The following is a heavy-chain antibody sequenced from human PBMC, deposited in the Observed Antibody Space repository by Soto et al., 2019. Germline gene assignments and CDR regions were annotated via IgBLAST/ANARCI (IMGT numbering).Heavy chain of an antibody. J-gene: IGHJ4*02. V-gene: IGHV3-7*01. CDR2: IRQDGSES. Sequence: EVQLVESGGGLVQPGESLRLSCATSGFSFSNYWMSWVRQAPGKGLEWVAKIRQDGSESFYVDSLKGRFTISRDNAKNSLYLQMNSLRVEDTAVYYCAVGGWYMTSWGQGTLVTVSS. CDR1: GFSFSNYW. D-gene: IGHD6-19*01. CDR3: AVGGWYMTS.